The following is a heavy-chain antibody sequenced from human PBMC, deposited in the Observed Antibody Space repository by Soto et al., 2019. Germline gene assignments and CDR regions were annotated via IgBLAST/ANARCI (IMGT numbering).Heavy chain of an antibody. V-gene: IGHV1-69*06. J-gene: IGHJ5*02. CDR2: LIPIFGTA. CDR1: GGTFSSYA. CDR3: ARNLLRDLDWLLQNWFDP. Sequence: QVQLVQSGAEVKKPGSSVKVSCKASGGTFSSYAISWVRQAPGQGLEWMGGLIPIFGTANYAQKFQGRVTITEDKSTSTAYMELSSLRSEDTAVYYCARNLLRDLDWLLQNWFDPWGQGTLVTVSS. D-gene: IGHD3-9*01.